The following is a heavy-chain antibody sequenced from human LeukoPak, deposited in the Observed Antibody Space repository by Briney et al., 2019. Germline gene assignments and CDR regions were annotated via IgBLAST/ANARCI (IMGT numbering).Heavy chain of an antibody. J-gene: IGHJ3*02. D-gene: IGHD4-23*01. V-gene: IGHV3-23*01. CDR3: ANEFADGGSFTDAFDI. Sequence: PGGSLRLSCAASGFTFSSYAMSWVRQAPGKGLEWVSAISGSGGSTYYADSVKGRFTISRDNSKNTLYLQMNSLRAEDTAVYYCANEFADGGSFTDAFDIWGQGTMVTVSS. CDR1: GFTFSSYA. CDR2: ISGSGGST.